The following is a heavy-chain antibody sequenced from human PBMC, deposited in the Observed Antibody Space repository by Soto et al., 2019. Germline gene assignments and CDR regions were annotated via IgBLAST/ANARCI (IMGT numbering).Heavy chain of an antibody. CDR1: GFTFSSYG. CDR2: ISYDGSNK. CDR3: AKPGRVDSSGYYYYPFDY. D-gene: IGHD3-22*01. J-gene: IGHJ4*02. Sequence: PGGSLRLSCAASGFTFSSYGMHWVRQAPGKGLEWVAVISYDGSNKYYADSVKGRFTISRDNSKNTLYLQMNSLRAEDTAVYYCAKPGRVDSSGYYYYPFDYWGQGTLVTVSS. V-gene: IGHV3-30*18.